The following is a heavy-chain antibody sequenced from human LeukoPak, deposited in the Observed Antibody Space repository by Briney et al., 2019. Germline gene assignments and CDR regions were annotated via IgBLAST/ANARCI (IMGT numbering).Heavy chain of an antibody. CDR3: AKGDGYYYYYGMDV. CDR2: ISADGGRT. V-gene: IGHV3-43*02. CDR1: GFTFDDYT. Sequence: HPGGSLRLSCAASGFTFDDYTMHWVRHAPGKGLQWVSLISADGGRTYYADAVKGRFTISRDNGIRSLYLQIHSLRTEDTALYYCAKGDGYYYYYGMDVWGQGTTVAVSS. J-gene: IGHJ6*02. D-gene: IGHD5-24*01.